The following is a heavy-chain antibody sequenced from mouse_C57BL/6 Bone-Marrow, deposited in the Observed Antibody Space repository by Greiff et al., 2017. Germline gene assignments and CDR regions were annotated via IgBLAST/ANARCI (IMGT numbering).Heavy chain of an antibody. CDR2: ISSGSSTI. CDR1: GFTFSDYG. J-gene: IGHJ2*01. Sequence: EVKLMESGGGLVKPGGSLKLSCAASGFTFSDYGMHWVRQAPEKGLEWVAYISSGSSTIYYADTVKGRFTISRDNAKNTLFLQMTSLRSEDTAMYYCARSYYYGSSYVFYFDYWGQGTTLTVSS. CDR3: ARSYYYGSSYVFYFDY. D-gene: IGHD1-1*01. V-gene: IGHV5-17*01.